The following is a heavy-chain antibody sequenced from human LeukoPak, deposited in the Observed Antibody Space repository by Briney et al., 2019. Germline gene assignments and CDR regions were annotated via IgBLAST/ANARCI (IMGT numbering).Heavy chain of an antibody. CDR3: VRRQALRGRHRAFDP. CDR1: GGTFSNYA. Sequence: SVKVCCKASGGTFSNYAVSWVRQAPGQGLEWQGGIIPKFGSAKYAQQFQDRVTIPTDEATTTAYMDLNSLRSDDTAVYFCVRRQALRGRHRAFDPWGHGTLGTVTS. V-gene: IGHV1-69*05. J-gene: IGHJ5*02. CDR2: IIPKFGSA. D-gene: IGHD6-25*01.